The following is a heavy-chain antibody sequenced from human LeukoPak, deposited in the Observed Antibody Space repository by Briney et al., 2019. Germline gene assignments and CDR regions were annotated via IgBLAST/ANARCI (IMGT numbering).Heavy chain of an antibody. CDR3: VILIAAAGTPLRF. V-gene: IGHV3-7*03. CDR2: IKQDGSEK. CDR1: GFTFSSYW. D-gene: IGHD6-13*01. J-gene: IGHJ4*02. Sequence: QPGGSLRLSCAASGFTFSSYWMSWVRQAPGKGLEWVANIKQDGSEKYYVDSVKGRFTISRDNAKNSLYLQMNSLRAEDTAVYYCVILIAAAGTPLRFWGQGTLVAVSS.